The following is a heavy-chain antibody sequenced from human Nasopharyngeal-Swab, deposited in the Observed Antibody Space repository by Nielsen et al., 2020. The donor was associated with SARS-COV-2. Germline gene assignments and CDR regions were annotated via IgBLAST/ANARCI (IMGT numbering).Heavy chain of an antibody. Sequence: GGSLRLSCAASGFIFDDYAMHCVRQAPGKGLEWVSGISWNSNNIAYADSVKGRFTISRDNARNSLYLQMNSLRAEDTAFYYCAKDIFCATMSCSTSGFDPWGQGTLVTVSS. J-gene: IGHJ5*02. CDR3: AKDIFCATMSCSTSGFDP. CDR1: GFIFDDYA. D-gene: IGHD3-22*01. CDR2: ISWNSNNI. V-gene: IGHV3-9*01.